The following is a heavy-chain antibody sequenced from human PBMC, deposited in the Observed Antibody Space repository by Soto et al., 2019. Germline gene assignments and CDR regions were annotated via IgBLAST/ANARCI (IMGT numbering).Heavy chain of an antibody. J-gene: IGHJ6*02. V-gene: IGHV1-46*01. CDR2: INPSGGST. Sequence: ASVKVSCKASGYTFTGYYMHWVRQAPGQGLEWMGIINPSGGSTSYAQKFQGRVTMTRDTSTSTVYMELSSLRSEDTAVYYCARAHQAARRDSVDYYYYGMDVWGQGTTVTVSS. CDR3: ARAHQAARRDSVDYYYYGMDV. D-gene: IGHD6-6*01. CDR1: GYTFTGYY.